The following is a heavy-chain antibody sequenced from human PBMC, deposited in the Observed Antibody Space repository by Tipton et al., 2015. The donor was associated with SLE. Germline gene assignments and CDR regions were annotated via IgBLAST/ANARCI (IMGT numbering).Heavy chain of an antibody. CDR3: ARLMMGPVIVVVPAGEGPARGVYNWFDP. Sequence: TLSLTCTVSGGSISSYYWSWIRQPPGKGLEWIGYIYYSGSTNYNPSLKSRVTISVDTSKNQFSLKLSSVTAADTAVYYCARLMMGPVIVVVPAGEGPARGVYNWFDPWGQGTLVTVSS. J-gene: IGHJ5*02. V-gene: IGHV4-59*01. CDR1: GGSISSYY. CDR2: IYYSGST. D-gene: IGHD2-2*01.